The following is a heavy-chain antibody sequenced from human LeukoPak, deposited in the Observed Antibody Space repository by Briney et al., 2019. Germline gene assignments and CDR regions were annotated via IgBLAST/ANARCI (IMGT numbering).Heavy chain of an antibody. CDR2: INAGNGNT. J-gene: IGHJ5*02. CDR3: ARGGVIARIWFDP. V-gene: IGHV1-3*01. CDR1: GYTFTSYA. D-gene: IGHD3-16*02. Sequence: ASVNVSCKASGYTFTSYAMHWVRQAPGQRLEWMGWINAGNGNTKYSQKFQGRVTITRDTSASTAYMELRSLRSEDTAVYYCARGGVIARIWFDPWGQGTLVTVSS.